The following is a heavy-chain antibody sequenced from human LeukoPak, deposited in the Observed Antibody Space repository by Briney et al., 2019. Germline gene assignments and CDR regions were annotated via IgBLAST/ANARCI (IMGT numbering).Heavy chain of an antibody. CDR3: ARSYSSGWQFDF. J-gene: IGHJ4*02. D-gene: IGHD6-19*01. CDR2: IFPDDSDT. V-gene: IGHV5-51*01. CDR1: GYSFTSYW. Sequence: ESLKISCKGSGYSFTSYWIGWVRQMPGKGLEWMGIIFPDDSDTRYSPSFQGQVTISADKSTSTAYLQWSSLKASDTAIYYCARSYSSGWQFDFWGQGTLVTVSS.